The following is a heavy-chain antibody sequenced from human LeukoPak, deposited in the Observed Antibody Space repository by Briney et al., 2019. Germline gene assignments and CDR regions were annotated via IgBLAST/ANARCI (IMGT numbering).Heavy chain of an antibody. Sequence: PGGSLRLSCAASGLTFNRFWMTWVRQAPGKGLEWVANIKEDGSENDYVDSVKGRFTISRDNAKNSLYLQLNSLRAEDTAVYYCTRDTGCSGGTCYSFYDYWGQGTLVTVSS. CDR3: TRDTGCSGGTCYSFYDY. CDR2: IKEDGSEN. J-gene: IGHJ4*02. D-gene: IGHD2-15*01. CDR1: GLTFNRFW. V-gene: IGHV3-7*01.